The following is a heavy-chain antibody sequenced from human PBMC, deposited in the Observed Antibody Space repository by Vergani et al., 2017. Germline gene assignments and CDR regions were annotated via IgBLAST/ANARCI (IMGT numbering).Heavy chain of an antibody. Sequence: QVQLVQSGSELKKPGASVKVSCKASGYTFTSYAMNWVRQAPGQGLEWMGLINTNTGHPTYAQVFTGRFVFSLDTSVSTAYLQISSLKAEDPAVYYGARDVDLSSGLSISVYYDYGMDVWGQGTTVTVSS. D-gene: IGHD6-19*01. V-gene: IGHV7-4-1*02. CDR2: INTNTGHP. CDR1: GYTFTSYA. J-gene: IGHJ6*02. CDR3: ARDVDLSSGLSISVYYDYGMDV.